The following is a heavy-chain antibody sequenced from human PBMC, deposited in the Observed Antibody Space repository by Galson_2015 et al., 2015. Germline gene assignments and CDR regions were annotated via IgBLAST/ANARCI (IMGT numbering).Heavy chain of an antibody. CDR3: ASLSQYYDSSGYPSFDAFDI. V-gene: IGHV3-48*02. J-gene: IGHJ3*02. CDR2: ISSSSSTI. Sequence: SLRLSCAASGFTFSSYSMNWVRQAPGKGLEWVSYISSSSSTIYYADSVKGRFTISRDNAKNSLYLQMNSLRDEDTAVYYCASLSQYYDSSGYPSFDAFDICGQGTMITVSS. CDR1: GFTFSSYS. D-gene: IGHD3-22*01.